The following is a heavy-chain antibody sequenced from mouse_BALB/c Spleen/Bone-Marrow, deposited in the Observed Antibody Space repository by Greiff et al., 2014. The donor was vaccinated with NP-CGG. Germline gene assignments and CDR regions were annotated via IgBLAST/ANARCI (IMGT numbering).Heavy chain of an antibody. CDR1: GYTFTSYW. CDR2: IYPGDGDT. CDR3: ARTGAYYGSMDY. Sequence: VQLQQSGAELARPGASVKLSCKASGYTFTSYWMQWVKQRPGQGLEWIGAIYPGDGDTRYTQKFKGKATLTADKSSSTAYMQRSSLASEDSAVYYCARTGAYYGSMDYWGQGTSVTVSS. J-gene: IGHJ4*01. V-gene: IGHV1-87*01. D-gene: IGHD2-10*01.